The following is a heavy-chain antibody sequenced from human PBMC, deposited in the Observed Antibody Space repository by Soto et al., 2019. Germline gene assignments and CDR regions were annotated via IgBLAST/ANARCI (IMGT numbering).Heavy chain of an antibody. CDR3: AKGIFPSNYYYYYYMDV. J-gene: IGHJ6*03. CDR2: ISGSGGST. Sequence: GGSLRLSCAASGFTFSSYAMSWVRQAPGKGLEWVSAISGSGGSTYYADSVKGRFTISRDNSKNTLYLQMNSLRAEDTAVYYCAKGIFPSNYYYYYYMDVWGKGTTVTVSS. CDR1: GFTFSSYA. V-gene: IGHV3-23*01. D-gene: IGHD2-15*01.